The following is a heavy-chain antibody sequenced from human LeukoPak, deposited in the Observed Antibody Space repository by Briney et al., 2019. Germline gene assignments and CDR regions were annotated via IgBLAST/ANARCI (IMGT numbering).Heavy chain of an antibody. J-gene: IGHJ4*02. CDR2: INPNSGGT. D-gene: IGHD6-19*01. V-gene: IGHV1-2*02. CDR1: GYTFTGYY. CDR3: ARGLRVVAGTFGY. Sequence: GASVKVSFKASGYTFTGYYMHWVRQAPGQGLEWMGWINPNSGGTNYAQKFQGRVTMTRDTSISTAYMELSRLRSDDTAVYYCARGLRVVAGTFGYWGQGTLVTVSS.